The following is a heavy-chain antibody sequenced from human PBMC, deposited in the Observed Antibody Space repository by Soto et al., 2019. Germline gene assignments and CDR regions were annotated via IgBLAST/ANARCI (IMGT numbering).Heavy chain of an antibody. CDR3: AGGNSPVIFDY. CDR1: GGPISSYY. Sequence: SETLSLTCTFSGGPISSYYWSLIRQPPGKGLEWIGYIYYSGSTNYNPSLKSRVTISVDTSKNQFSLKLSSVTAADTAFYYCAGGNSPVIFDYWGQGTLVTVSS. CDR2: IYYSGST. D-gene: IGHD4-4*01. V-gene: IGHV4-59*01. J-gene: IGHJ4*02.